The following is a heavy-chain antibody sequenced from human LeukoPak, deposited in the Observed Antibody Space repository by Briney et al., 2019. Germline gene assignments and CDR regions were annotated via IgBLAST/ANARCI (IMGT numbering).Heavy chain of an antibody. J-gene: IGHJ3*02. D-gene: IGHD3-10*01. Sequence: SETLSLTCTVSGGSISSYYWSWIRQPPGKGLEWIGYIYYSGSTNYNPSLKSRVTISVDTSKNQFSLKLSSVTAADTAIYYCARAPWRYYGSGSYYNAFDIWGQGTMVTVSS. CDR3: ARAPWRYYGSGSYYNAFDI. CDR2: IYYSGST. CDR1: GGSISSYY. V-gene: IGHV4-59*01.